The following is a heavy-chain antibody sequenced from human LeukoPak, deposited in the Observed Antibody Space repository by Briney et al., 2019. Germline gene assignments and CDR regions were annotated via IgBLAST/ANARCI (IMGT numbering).Heavy chain of an antibody. Sequence: GGSLRLSCAASGFAFSSYAMSWVRQAPGKRLEWVSTISDSGASTYCADSVKGRFTISRDNSKNTLYLQMNSLRAEDTAVYYCATEDLIYDSSGYYDDYWGQGTLVTVSS. CDR2: ISDSGAST. CDR1: GFAFSSYA. J-gene: IGHJ4*02. D-gene: IGHD3-22*01. CDR3: ATEDLIYDSSGYYDDY. V-gene: IGHV3-23*01.